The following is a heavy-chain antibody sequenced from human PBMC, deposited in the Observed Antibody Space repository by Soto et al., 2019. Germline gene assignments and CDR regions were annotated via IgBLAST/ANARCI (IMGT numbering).Heavy chain of an antibody. J-gene: IGHJ4*02. CDR1: GGTFSSFA. V-gene: IGHV1-69*12. Sequence: VQVVQSGAEVKKPGSSVKVSCKASGGTFSSFAFTWVRQAPGQGLEWMGGVIPLFGPPTYSQNFQGRVTITAVASTGTVSMELTSLPSDDTALSFCATGLVGSASPYYLAWWGQGTLVTVSS. CDR3: ATGLVGSASPYYLAW. CDR2: VIPLFGPP. D-gene: IGHD3-10*01.